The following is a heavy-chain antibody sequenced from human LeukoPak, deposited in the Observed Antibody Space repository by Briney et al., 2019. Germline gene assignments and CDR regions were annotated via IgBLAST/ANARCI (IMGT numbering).Heavy chain of an antibody. J-gene: IGHJ4*02. D-gene: IGHD2-2*01. CDR3: AGDSTRWYGYFDN. V-gene: IGHV4-59*08. CDR1: RGSISNYY. CDR2: IYYSGIT. Sequence: SETLSLTCTVSRGSISNYYCNWIRQPPGKGLEWIGYIYYSGITTYNPSLESRVTMSLDTSKNQISLKLSSVTAADTAVYYCAGDSTRWYGYFDNWGQGTLVTVSS.